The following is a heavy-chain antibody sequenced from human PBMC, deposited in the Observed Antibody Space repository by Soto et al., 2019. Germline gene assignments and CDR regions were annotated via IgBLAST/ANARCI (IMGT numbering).Heavy chain of an antibody. Sequence: QVQLVQSGAEVKKPGASVKVSCKASGYTFTSYDINWVRQATGQGLEWMGWMNPNSGNTGYAQKFQGRVTMTRNTSISTAYLELSSLRSEDTAVYYCASYYYGSGSYALDYWGQGTLVTVSS. CDR1: GYTFTSYD. CDR2: MNPNSGNT. V-gene: IGHV1-8*01. CDR3: ASYYYGSGSYALDY. J-gene: IGHJ4*02. D-gene: IGHD3-10*01.